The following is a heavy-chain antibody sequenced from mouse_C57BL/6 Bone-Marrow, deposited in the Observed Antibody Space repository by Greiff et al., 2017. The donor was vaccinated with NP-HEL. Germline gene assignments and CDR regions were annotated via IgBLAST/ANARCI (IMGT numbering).Heavy chain of an antibody. CDR2: IYPRSGNT. J-gene: IGHJ1*03. CDR3: ARPLYWYFDV. Sequence: QVQLQQSGAELARPGASVKLSCKASDYTFTSYGISWVKQRTGQGLEWIGEIYPRSGNTYYNEKFKGKATLTADKSSSTAYMALRSLTSEDSAVYFCARPLYWYFDVWGTGTTVTVSS. V-gene: IGHV1-81*01. CDR1: DYTFTSYG.